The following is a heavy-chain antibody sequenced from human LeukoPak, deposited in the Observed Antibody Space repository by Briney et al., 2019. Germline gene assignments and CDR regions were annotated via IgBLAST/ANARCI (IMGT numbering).Heavy chain of an antibody. Sequence: ASVKVSCKASGYTFTSYGISWVRQAPGQRLEWMGWINAGNGNTKYSQKFQGRVTITRDTSANTAYMELSSLRSEDTAVYYCASSYYDILTGYPKNNWFDPWGQGTLVTVSS. J-gene: IGHJ5*02. D-gene: IGHD3-9*01. V-gene: IGHV1-3*01. CDR3: ASSYYDILTGYPKNNWFDP. CDR2: INAGNGNT. CDR1: GYTFTSYG.